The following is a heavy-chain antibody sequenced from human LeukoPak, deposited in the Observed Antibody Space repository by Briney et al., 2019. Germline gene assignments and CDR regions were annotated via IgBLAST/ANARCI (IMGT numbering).Heavy chain of an antibody. CDR1: GGSFIGYY. D-gene: IGHD3-3*01. CDR2: INHSGGA. J-gene: IGHJ4*02. V-gene: IGHV4-34*01. CDR3: ARVPLRFLEPFDY. Sequence: PSETLSLTCAVYGGSFIGYYWSWIRQPPGKGLEWIGEINHSGGASYNPSLKSRVTISADTSKSQFSLKLGSVTAADTAVYYCARVPLRFLEPFDYWGQGTLVTVSS.